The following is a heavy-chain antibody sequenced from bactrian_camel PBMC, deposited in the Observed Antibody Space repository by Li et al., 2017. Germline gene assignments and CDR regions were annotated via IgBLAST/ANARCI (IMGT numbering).Heavy chain of an antibody. V-gene: IGHV3S31*01. Sequence: VQLVESGGGLVQSGGSLSLSCVASGFTFITYAMSWVRQTPEKGLEWVSSINTDGDRTYSVDSVKGRFTISRDNARNMLYLQLNSLESEDTGMYYCQLGSVRCQGTQVTVS. CDR2: INTDGDRT. D-gene: IGHD1*01. J-gene: IGHJ4*01. CDR1: GFTFITYA.